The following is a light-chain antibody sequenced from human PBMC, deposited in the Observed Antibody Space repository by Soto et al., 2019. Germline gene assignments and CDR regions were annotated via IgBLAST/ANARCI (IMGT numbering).Light chain of an antibody. J-gene: IGKJ1*01. V-gene: IGKV1-5*03. CDR3: QQYLSYPWT. Sequence: DIQMTQSPSTLSASVGDTVIITCRASQTINRWLAWYQQKSGKAPKVLIYMASNLERGAPSRFSGSGSGTEFTLTISNLQPDDFATYYCQQYLSYPWTFGQGTKVEIK. CDR1: QTINRW. CDR2: MAS.